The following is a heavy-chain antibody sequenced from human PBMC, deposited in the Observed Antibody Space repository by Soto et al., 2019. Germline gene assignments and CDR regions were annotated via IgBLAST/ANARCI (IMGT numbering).Heavy chain of an antibody. CDR1: GGSISSEY. V-gene: IGHV4-59*01. CDR2: IYYTGST. J-gene: IGHJ4*02. Sequence: QVQLQESGPGLVKPSETLSLTCTVSGGSISSEYWSWIRQPPGKGLEWIGHIYYTGSTNYNPSLKSRVTMSVDTSKNQFSLTLSSVTAADTAVYYCAKGGASSLPFDYWGPGTLVTVSS. D-gene: IGHD6-13*01. CDR3: AKGGASSLPFDY.